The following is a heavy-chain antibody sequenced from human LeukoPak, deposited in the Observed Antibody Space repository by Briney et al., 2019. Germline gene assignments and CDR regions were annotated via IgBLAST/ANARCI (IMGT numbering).Heavy chain of an antibody. Sequence: KPSETLSLTCTVSGGSISSGGYYWSWIRQHPGKGLEWIGYIYYSGSTYYNPSLKSRVTISVDTSKNQFSLKLSSVTAADTAVYYCARGVHGLTNWFDPWGQGTLVAVSS. CDR1: GGSISSGGYY. CDR3: ARGVHGLTNWFDP. J-gene: IGHJ5*02. CDR2: IYYSGST. D-gene: IGHD1-1*01. V-gene: IGHV4-31*03.